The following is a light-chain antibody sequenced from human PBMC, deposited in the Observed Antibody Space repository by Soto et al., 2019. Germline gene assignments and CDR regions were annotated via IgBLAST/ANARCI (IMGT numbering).Light chain of an antibody. CDR1: SSDVGAYKF. Sequence: QSALTQPASVSGSPGQSITIFCSGTSSDVGAYKFVSWYRHHPGKAPQVMIYEVSNRPSGVSNRFSGSKSGNTASLTISGLQPEDEGEYYCSSYTSTSTPLVFGGGTKLTVL. CDR2: EVS. V-gene: IGLV2-14*01. CDR3: SSYTSTSTPLV. J-gene: IGLJ2*01.